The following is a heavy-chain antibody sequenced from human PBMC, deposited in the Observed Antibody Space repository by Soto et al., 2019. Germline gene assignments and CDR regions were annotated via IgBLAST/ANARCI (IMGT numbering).Heavy chain of an antibody. Sequence: QVQLVQSGAEVKKPGASVKVSCKASDYTFTRSGINWVRQAPGQGLEWMGWISAHDSKTNYAQNLQGRVTLTTDTSTSRAYMELRSLRSDDTAVYYCARGGVVRGNWFDPWGQGTLVTVSS. CDR1: DYTFTRSG. CDR3: ARGGVVRGNWFDP. D-gene: IGHD3-10*01. J-gene: IGHJ5*02. V-gene: IGHV1-18*04. CDR2: ISAHDSKT.